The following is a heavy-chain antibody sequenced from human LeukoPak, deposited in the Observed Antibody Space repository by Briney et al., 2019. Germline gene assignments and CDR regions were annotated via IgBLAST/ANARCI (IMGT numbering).Heavy chain of an antibody. J-gene: IGHJ4*02. CDR1: GGSISSGSYY. CDR3: AREGIGYSYGFDY. V-gene: IGHV4-61*02. Sequence: SQTLSLTCTVSGGSISSGSYYWSWIRQPAGKGLEWIGRIYTSGSTNYNPSLKSRVTISVDTSKNQFSLKLSSVTAADTAVYYCAREGIGYSYGFDYWGQGTLVTVSS. D-gene: IGHD5-18*01. CDR2: IYTSGST.